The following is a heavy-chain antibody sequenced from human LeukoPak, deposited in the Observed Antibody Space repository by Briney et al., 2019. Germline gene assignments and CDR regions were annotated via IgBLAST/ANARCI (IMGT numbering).Heavy chain of an antibody. Sequence: ASVKVSCKASGYTFTSYGISWVRQAPGQGLEWMGWISAYNGNTNYAQKLQGRVTMTTDTSTSTAYMELRSLRSDDTAVYYCARDRGPLAVAGTRFDYWGQGTLVTVSS. D-gene: IGHD6-19*01. J-gene: IGHJ4*02. CDR1: GYTFTSYG. CDR2: ISAYNGNT. CDR3: ARDRGPLAVAGTRFDY. V-gene: IGHV1-18*01.